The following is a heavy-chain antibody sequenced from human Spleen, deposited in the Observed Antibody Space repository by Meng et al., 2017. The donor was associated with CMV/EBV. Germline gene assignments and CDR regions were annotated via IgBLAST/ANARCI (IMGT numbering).Heavy chain of an antibody. Sequence: GESLKISCAASGFSFSNYPMHWVRQAPGKGLEWLVVISYDGNNEYYADSVRGRFTISRDNSRNTLYLQMNSLRTDDTAVYYCVRTRGAMVSYGMDVWGQGTTVTVSS. J-gene: IGHJ6*02. D-gene: IGHD5-18*01. CDR1: GFSFSNYP. V-gene: IGHV3-30-3*01. CDR3: VRTRGAMVSYGMDV. CDR2: ISYDGNNE.